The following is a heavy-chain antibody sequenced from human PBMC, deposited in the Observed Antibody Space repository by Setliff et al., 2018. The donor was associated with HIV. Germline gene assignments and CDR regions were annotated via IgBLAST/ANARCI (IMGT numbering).Heavy chain of an antibody. CDR3: AREQREVSTYYFDY. D-gene: IGHD5-18*01. Sequence: PGESLKISCKGSGYSFTSYWIGWVRQMPGKGLEWMGIIYPYDSDTRYSPSFQGQVTISADKSISTAYLQWRSLKLRSVTAADTAVYYCAREQREVSTYYFDYWAQGSLVTVSS. CDR2: IYPYDSDT. V-gene: IGHV5-51*01. CDR1: GYSFTSYW. J-gene: IGHJ4*02.